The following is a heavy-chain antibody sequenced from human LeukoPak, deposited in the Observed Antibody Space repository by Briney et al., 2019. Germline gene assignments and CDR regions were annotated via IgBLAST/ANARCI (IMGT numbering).Heavy chain of an antibody. J-gene: IGHJ5*02. V-gene: IGHV3-23*01. CDR2: MSGSGGTT. CDR3: AKALGGRDAFNL. CDR1: GFTYSDYA. D-gene: IGHD5-24*01. Sequence: GGSLTLSRAASGFTYSDYAMSWVRQAPGKGLKWVSIMSGSGGTTYYARSVKGRFTISRDNSRNTLFLQMNSLRVEDTAVYYCAKALGGRDAFNLWGQGALVTVSS.